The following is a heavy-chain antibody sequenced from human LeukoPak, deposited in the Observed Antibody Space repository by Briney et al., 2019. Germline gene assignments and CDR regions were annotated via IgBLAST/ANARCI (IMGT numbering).Heavy chain of an antibody. CDR2: ISSSSSYI. V-gene: IGHV3-21*01. Sequence: GGSLRLSCAASGFTFSSYSMNWVRQAPGKGLEWVSSISSSSSYIYYADSVKGRFTISRDNAKNSLYLQMNSLRAEDTAVYYCAKEPRLYDSSGYYSWGQGTLVTVSS. J-gene: IGHJ4*02. CDR3: AKEPRLYDSSGYYS. D-gene: IGHD3-22*01. CDR1: GFTFSSYS.